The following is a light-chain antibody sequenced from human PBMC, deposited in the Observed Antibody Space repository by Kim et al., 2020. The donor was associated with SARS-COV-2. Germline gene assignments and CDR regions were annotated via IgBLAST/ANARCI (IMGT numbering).Light chain of an antibody. CDR3: QMWDSSSDQWV. Sequence: SYELTQPPSVSVAPGKAARISCGGSNLGTHSVHWYQQKPGQAPVLVIYYDSDRPSGIPERFSSSNPGNTATLTISRVEAGDEADYYCQMWDSSSDQWVFGGGTQLTVL. J-gene: IGLJ3*02. V-gene: IGLV3-21*01. CDR1: NLGTHS. CDR2: YDS.